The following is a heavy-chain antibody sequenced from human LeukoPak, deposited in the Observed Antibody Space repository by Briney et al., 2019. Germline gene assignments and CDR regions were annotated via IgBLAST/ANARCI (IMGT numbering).Heavy chain of an antibody. CDR1: GFTFSSYA. V-gene: IGHV3-53*01. J-gene: IGHJ4*02. D-gene: IGHD3-3*01. Sequence: PGGSLRLSCAASGFTFSSYAMHWVRQAPGKGLEWVSVIYSGGSTYYADSVKGRFTISRDNSKNTLYLQMNSLRAEDTAVYYCASRNFWSGYPIDYWGQGTLVTVSS. CDR2: IYSGGST. CDR3: ASRNFWSGYPIDY.